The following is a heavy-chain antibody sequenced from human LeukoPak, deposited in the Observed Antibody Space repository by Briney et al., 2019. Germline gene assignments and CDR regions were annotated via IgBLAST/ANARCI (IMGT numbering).Heavy chain of an antibody. J-gene: IGHJ5*02. V-gene: IGHV4-34*01. CDR1: GVSVSDYC. D-gene: IGHD2-21*01. CDR2: ASTGGYN. Sequence: SETLSLTCAVYGVSVSDYCWSWIRQSPERGLEWIGGASTGGYNTYNQSLRSRVIISEDTSENQLSLKMRSVTAADTALYYCARIRCGRGQDVCYNHWAQGTLVTVSS. CDR3: ARIRCGRGQDVCYNH.